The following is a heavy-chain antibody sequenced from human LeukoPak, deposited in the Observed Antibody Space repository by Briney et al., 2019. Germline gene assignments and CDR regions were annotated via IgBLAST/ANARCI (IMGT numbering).Heavy chain of an antibody. CDR1: GGSISSYY. D-gene: IGHD2-15*01. CDR2: IYYSGST. J-gene: IGHJ4*02. Sequence: SETLSLTCTVSGGSISSYYWSWIRQPPGKGLEWIGYIYYSGSTNYNPSLKSRVTISVDTSKNQFSLKLSPVTAADTAVYYCARTDCSGGSCYFDYWGQGTLVTVSS. V-gene: IGHV4-59*01. CDR3: ARTDCSGGSCYFDY.